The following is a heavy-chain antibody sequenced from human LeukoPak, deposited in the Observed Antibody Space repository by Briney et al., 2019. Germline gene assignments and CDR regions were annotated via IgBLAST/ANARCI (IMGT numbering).Heavy chain of an antibody. CDR1: GFTFSKHG. D-gene: IGHD3-22*01. CDR3: ARSQYDSSSPDY. V-gene: IGHV3-48*04. CDR2: ISDSSSRI. J-gene: IGHJ4*02. Sequence: SGGFLRLSCAASGFTFSKHGMNWVRQAPGKGLEWVSYISDSSSRILYADSVKGRFTISRDNSKNSVYLQMNSLRAEDTAVYYCARSQYDSSSPDYWGQGTLVTVSS.